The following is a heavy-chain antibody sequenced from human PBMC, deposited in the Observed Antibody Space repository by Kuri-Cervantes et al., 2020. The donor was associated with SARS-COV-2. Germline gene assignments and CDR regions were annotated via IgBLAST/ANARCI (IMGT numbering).Heavy chain of an antibody. Sequence: GGSLRLSCAASGFTFSSYAISWVRQAPGKGLEWVSAISGSGGSTYYADSVKGRFTISRDNSKNTLYLQMNSLRAEDTAVYYCAKDTYDSSGVVGFDYWGQGTLVTVSS. CDR3: AKDTYDSSGVVGFDY. V-gene: IGHV3-23*01. D-gene: IGHD3-22*01. CDR1: GFTFSSYA. J-gene: IGHJ4*02. CDR2: ISGSGGST.